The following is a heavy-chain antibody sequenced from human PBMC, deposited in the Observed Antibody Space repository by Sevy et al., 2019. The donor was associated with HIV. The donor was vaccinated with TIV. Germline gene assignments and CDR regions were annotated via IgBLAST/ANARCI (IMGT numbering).Heavy chain of an antibody. D-gene: IGHD3-16*02. J-gene: IGHJ6*03. V-gene: IGHV4-61*02. CDR2: IYTSGST. Sequence: SETLSLTCTVSGGSISSGSYYWSWIRQPAGKGLEWIGRIYTSGSTNYNPSLKSRVTISVDTSKNQFSLKLSSVPAADTAVYYCARAKGELSSAYYYYMDVWGKGTTVTVSS. CDR1: GGSISSGSYY. CDR3: ARAKGELSSAYYYYMDV.